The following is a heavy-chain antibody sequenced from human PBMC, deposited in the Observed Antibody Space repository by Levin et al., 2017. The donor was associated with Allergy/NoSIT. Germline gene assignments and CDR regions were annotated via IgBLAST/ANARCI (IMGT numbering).Heavy chain of an antibody. V-gene: IGHV4-39*01. CDR1: GGSISSSISY. Sequence: SQTLSLPCTVSGGSISSSISYWGWIRQAPGKGLEWIGSIYNSGSTYYNPSLKSRVTTSLDTSKNQFSLKLSSVTAADTAVYYCARQCYDILTGYYNFDYWGQGTLVTVSS. J-gene: IGHJ4*02. D-gene: IGHD3-9*01. CDR3: ARQCYDILTGYYNFDY. CDR2: IYNSGST.